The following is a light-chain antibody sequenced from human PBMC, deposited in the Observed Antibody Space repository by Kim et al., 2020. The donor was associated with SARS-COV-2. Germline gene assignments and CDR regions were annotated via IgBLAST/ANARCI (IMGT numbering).Light chain of an antibody. V-gene: IGLV1-40*01. J-gene: IGLJ3*02. CDR2: GNS. CDR3: QSYDSSLSGWV. Sequence: QRVTISCTGRSSNIAAGYDVHWYQQLPGTAPNLLIYGNSNRPSGVPDRFSGSKSGTSASLAITGLQAEDEADYYCQSYDSSLSGWVFGGGTKLTVL. CDR1: SSNIAAGYD.